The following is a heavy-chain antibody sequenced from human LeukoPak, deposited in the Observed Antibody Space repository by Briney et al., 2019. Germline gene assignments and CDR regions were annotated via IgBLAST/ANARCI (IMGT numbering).Heavy chain of an antibody. D-gene: IGHD6-19*01. Sequence: PGGSLGFSCAAPGFTFISYALNWVRQAPGKGLEWVFFISGDGSSTYYADSVKGRFTISRDNSKNSLYLQMNSLRTEDTALYYCAKDMGYTSGWYPFDYWGQGTLVTVSS. V-gene: IGHV3-43*02. CDR1: GFTFISYA. CDR2: ISGDGSST. J-gene: IGHJ4*02. CDR3: AKDMGYTSGWYPFDY.